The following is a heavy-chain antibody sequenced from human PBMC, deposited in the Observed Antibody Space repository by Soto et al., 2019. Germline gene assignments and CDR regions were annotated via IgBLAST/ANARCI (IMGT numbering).Heavy chain of an antibody. CDR3: TRDLNGGNPFDY. CDR1: GYTLTNYA. D-gene: IGHD2-8*01. J-gene: IGHJ4*02. CDR2: IDPGSGNP. V-gene: IGHV1-3*01. Sequence: QVQLVQSGAEVKKPGASVRVSCKASGYTLTNYAIHWMRQAAGQRLEWLAWIDPGSGNPTYSQKFQGRITLSRDNSASTFYMDLSSLTSEDTAVYFCTRDLNGGNPFDYWGQGTLVTVSS.